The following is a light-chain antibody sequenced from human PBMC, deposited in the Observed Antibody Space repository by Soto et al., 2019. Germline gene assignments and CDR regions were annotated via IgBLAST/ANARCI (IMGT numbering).Light chain of an antibody. CDR2: GAS. CDR1: QSVSSSY. Sequence: EIVLTQSPGTLSLSPGERATLSCRASQSVSSSYLAWYQQKPGQAPRLLIYGASSRATGIPDRFSGSGSGTDFTLTISSLQSEDFAVYYCQQRVNWPPTFGGGTKVEI. V-gene: IGKV3D-20*02. J-gene: IGKJ4*01. CDR3: QQRVNWPPT.